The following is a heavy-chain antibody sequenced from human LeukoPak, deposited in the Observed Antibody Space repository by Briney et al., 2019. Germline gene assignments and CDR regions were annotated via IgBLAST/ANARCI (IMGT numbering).Heavy chain of an antibody. CDR2: IRYDGSNK. CDR3: AKVTLSGYGPMGY. J-gene: IGHJ4*02. V-gene: IGHV3-30*02. CDR1: GFNFSTFV. D-gene: IGHD5-12*01. Sequence: GRSLRLSCAASGFNFSTFVMHWVRQAPGKGLEWVAFIRYDGSNKYYADSVKGRFTISRDNSKNTLYLQMNSLRAEDTAVYYCAKVTLSGYGPMGYWGQGTLVTVSS.